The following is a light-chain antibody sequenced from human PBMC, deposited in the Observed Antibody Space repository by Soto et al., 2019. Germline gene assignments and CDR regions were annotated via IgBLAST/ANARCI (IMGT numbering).Light chain of an antibody. V-gene: IGKV1-5*01. CDR1: QSISTW. Sequence: DTQMTQSPPTLSASVGDRVSITCRASQSISTWLAWYQQKPGKAPKLLIYDASGLQSGVPSRFSGSGSGTEFTLTISSLQPDDFATYYCQQCQSYSPTFGQGTKVEIK. CDR3: QQCQSYSPT. CDR2: DAS. J-gene: IGKJ1*01.